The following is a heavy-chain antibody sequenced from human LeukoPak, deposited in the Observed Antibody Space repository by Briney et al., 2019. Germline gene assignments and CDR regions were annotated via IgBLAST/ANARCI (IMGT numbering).Heavy chain of an antibody. CDR1: GGTFSSYA. CDR3: ARSKRVVVTAIRNYYYYYYMDV. CDR2: IIPIFGTA. V-gene: IGHV1-69*13. Sequence: SVKVSCKASGGTFSSYAISWVRQAPGQGLEWMGGIIPIFGTANYAQKFQGRVTITADESTSTAYMELSSLRSEDTAVYYCARSKRVVVTAIRNYYYYYYMDVWGKGTTVTISS. D-gene: IGHD2-21*02. J-gene: IGHJ6*03.